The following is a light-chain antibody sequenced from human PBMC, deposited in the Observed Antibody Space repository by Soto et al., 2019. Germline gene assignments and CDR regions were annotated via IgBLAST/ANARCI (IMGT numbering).Light chain of an antibody. Sequence: QSALTQTASVSGSPGQSITISCTGTSSDVGGYNYVSWYQQHPGKAPKLMMYEVSHRPAGVSDRFSGNKSGNTASLTISGHHAVDGADYYCSKYPSSKGVFGGGAKLTVL. V-gene: IGLV2-14*01. CDR2: EVS. CDR3: SKYPSSKGV. J-gene: IGLJ3*02. CDR1: SSDVGGYNY.